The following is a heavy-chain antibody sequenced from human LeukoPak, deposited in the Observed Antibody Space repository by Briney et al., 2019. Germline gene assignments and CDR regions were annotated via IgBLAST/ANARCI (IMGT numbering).Heavy chain of an antibody. J-gene: IGHJ4*02. Sequence: GSLRLSCAASGFTFGNYAMSWVRQAPGKGLEWVAAISGNGGRTYYRDSVKGRFTISRDNPKNTLYLLMNSLSAEDTALYYCAKEQTSSGYFDYWGQGTLVTVSS. CDR1: GFTFGNYA. V-gene: IGHV3-23*01. CDR3: AKEQTSSGYFDY. CDR2: ISGNGGRT. D-gene: IGHD3-10*01.